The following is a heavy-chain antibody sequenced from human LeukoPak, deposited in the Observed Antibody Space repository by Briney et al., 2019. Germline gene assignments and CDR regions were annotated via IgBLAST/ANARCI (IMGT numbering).Heavy chain of an antibody. CDR1: GGTFSSYA. Sequence: ASVKVSCKASGGTFSSYAISWVRQAPGQGLEWMGWISVYNGNTNYAQKLQGRVTMTTDTSTSTACMELRSLRSDDTALYYCARESYNSGSYYNDYWGQGTLVTVSS. V-gene: IGHV1-18*01. CDR2: ISVYNGNT. J-gene: IGHJ4*02. CDR3: ARESYNSGSYYNDY. D-gene: IGHD3-10*01.